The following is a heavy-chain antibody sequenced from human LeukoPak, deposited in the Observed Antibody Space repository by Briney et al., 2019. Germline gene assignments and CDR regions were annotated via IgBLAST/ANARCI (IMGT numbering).Heavy chain of an antibody. CDR1: GFIVSGDF. CDR2: IYSDGST. D-gene: IGHD1-26*01. CDR3: ARERGRGRDSPWFDY. Sequence: GGSLRLSCAASGFIVSGDFMSWVRQAPGKGLEWVPVIYSDGSTYYADSVKGRFTISRDNSKNTLDLQMTGLRAEDTAVYYCARERGRGRDSPWFDYWGQGTLVTVSS. J-gene: IGHJ4*02. V-gene: IGHV3-53*01.